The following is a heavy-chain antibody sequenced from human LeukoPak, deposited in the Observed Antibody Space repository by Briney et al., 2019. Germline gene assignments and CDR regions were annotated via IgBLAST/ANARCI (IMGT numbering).Heavy chain of an antibody. CDR3: EKATGNLGN. CDR2: ISNSDGKT. CDR1: GFTFSSYA. D-gene: IGHD1-1*01. Sequence: GGSLRLSCAASGFTFSSYAMSWVRQAPGKGLEWVSTISNSDGKTYYADSVKGRFTISRDNSKNTLYVQMNSLTAEDTAIYYCEKATGNLGNWGQGTLVTVSS. V-gene: IGHV3-23*01. J-gene: IGHJ4*02.